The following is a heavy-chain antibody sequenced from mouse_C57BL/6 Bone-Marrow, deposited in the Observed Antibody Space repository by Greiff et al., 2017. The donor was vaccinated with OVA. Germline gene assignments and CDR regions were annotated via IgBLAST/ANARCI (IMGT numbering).Heavy chain of an antibody. CDR2: IDTENGDT. CDR3: ARDGYYHY. CDR1: GFNIKDDY. D-gene: IGHD2-3*01. Sequence: VQLQQSGAELVRPGASVKLSCTASGFNIKDDYMHWVKERPEQGLEWIGWIDTENGDTEYASKFKSKATLTVDKPSSTAYMQLSSLTSEDSAVYYCARDGYYHYWGQGTTLTVSS. J-gene: IGHJ2*01. V-gene: IGHV14-4*01.